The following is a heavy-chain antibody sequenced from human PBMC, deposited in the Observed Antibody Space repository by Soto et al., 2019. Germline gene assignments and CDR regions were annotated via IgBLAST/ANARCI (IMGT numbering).Heavy chain of an antibody. D-gene: IGHD2-2*01. Sequence: QVQLVQSGAEVKKPGASVKVSCKASGYTFTGYYMHWVRQAPGQGLEWMGWINPNSGGTNYAQKFQGWVTMTRDTSISTAYMELSRLRSDDTDVYYCARDQGRRYCSSTSCSSMDVWGQGTTVTVSS. CDR3: ARDQGRRYCSSTSCSSMDV. CDR2: INPNSGGT. CDR1: GYTFTGYY. J-gene: IGHJ6*02. V-gene: IGHV1-2*04.